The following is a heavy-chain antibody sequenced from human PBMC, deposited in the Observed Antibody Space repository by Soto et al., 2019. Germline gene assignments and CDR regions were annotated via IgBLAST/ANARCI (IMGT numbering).Heavy chain of an antibody. CDR2: INPNSGGT. V-gene: IGHV1-2*02. CDR1: GYGYSGYY. Sequence: ASVKVAWKAAGYGYSGYYMHWVRQAPGQGLEWMGWINPNSGGTNYAQKFQGRVTMTRDTSISTAYMELSRLRSDDTAVYYCARTGEYYDSSGYYYVHWGQGTLVTVSS. D-gene: IGHD3-22*01. J-gene: IGHJ1*01. CDR3: ARTGEYYDSSGYYYVH.